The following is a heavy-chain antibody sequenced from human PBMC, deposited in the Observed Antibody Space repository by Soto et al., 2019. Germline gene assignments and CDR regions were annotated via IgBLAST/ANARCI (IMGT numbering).Heavy chain of an antibody. J-gene: IGHJ5*02. CDR1: GGSISSYY. CDR3: ARQECQLPTSWFDP. Sequence: SETLSLTCTVSGGSISSYYWSWIRQPPGKGLEWIGYIYYSGSTNYNPSLKSRVTISVDTSKNQFSLKLSSVTAADTAVYYCARQECQLPTSWFDPWGQGTLVTVSS. CDR2: IYYSGST. V-gene: IGHV4-59*01. D-gene: IGHD2-2*01.